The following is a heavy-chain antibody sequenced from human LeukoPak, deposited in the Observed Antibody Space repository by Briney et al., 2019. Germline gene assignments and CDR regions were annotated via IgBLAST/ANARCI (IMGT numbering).Heavy chain of an antibody. D-gene: IGHD6-19*01. V-gene: IGHV3-33*01. CDR2: IWYDGSNK. J-gene: IGHJ6*02. CDR3: AIGSYSSGWLHGYYGMDV. Sequence: GGPLRLSCAASGFTFSSYGMHWVRQAPGKGLEWVAVIWYDGSNKYYADSVKGRFTISRDNSKNTLYLQMNSLRAEDTAVYYCAIGSYSSGWLHGYYGMDVWGQGTTVTVSS. CDR1: GFTFSSYG.